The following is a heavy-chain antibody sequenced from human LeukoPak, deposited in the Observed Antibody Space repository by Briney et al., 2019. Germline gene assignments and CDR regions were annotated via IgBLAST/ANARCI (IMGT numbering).Heavy chain of an antibody. J-gene: IGHJ4*02. D-gene: IGHD3-10*01. CDR2: IRQDGGQK. V-gene: IGHV3-7*02. Sequence: GGSLRLSCAASGFMFDNFWMSWVRQAPGKGLEWVANIRQDGGQKYYVDSVKGRFTISRDNFKNTLYLQMNSLRDEDTALYYCARAETRLDSGSSYFDYWGQGSLVTVSS. CDR1: GFMFDNFW. CDR3: ARAETRLDSGSSYFDY.